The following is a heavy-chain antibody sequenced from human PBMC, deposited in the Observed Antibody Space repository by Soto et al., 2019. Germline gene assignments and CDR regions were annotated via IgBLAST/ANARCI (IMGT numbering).Heavy chain of an antibody. V-gene: IGHV3-23*01. CDR1: GFTFSSYA. D-gene: IGHD1-26*01. CDR2: ISGSGRTI. Sequence: PGGSLRLSCAASGFTFSSYAMHWVRQAPGKGLEWVSSISGSGRTIYHADSMRGRFAISRDNSKNSLYLQLNNLRVDDTAVYYCAKVGPSYYYGMDVWGQGTTVTVSS. CDR3: AKVGPSYYYGMDV. J-gene: IGHJ6*02.